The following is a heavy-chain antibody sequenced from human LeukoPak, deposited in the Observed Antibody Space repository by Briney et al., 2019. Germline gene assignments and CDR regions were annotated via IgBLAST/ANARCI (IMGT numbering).Heavy chain of an antibody. CDR1: GFTFSSYS. V-gene: IGHV3-21*01. CDR2: ISSSSSYI. CDR3: ARGVFPDRHPSYYYYYGMDV. J-gene: IGHJ6*02. D-gene: IGHD1-14*01. Sequence: EGSLRLSCAASGFTFSSYSMNWVRQAPGKGLEWVSSISSSSSYIYYADSVKGRFTISRDNAKNSLYLQMNSLRAEDTAVYYCARGVFPDRHPSYYYYYGMDVWGQGTTVTVSS.